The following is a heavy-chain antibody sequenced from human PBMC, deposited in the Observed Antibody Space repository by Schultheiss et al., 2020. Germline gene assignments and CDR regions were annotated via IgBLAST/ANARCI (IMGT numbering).Heavy chain of an antibody. V-gene: IGHV3-74*01. J-gene: IGHJ4*02. Sequence: GGSLRLSCAASGFTVSSNYMSWVRQAPGKGLEWVSRINSDGSSTSYADSVKGRFTISRDNAKNTLYLQMNSLRAEDTAVYYCARVVSSGWYFFDYWGQGTLVTVSS. CDR1: GFTVSSNY. D-gene: IGHD6-19*01. CDR3: ARVVSSGWYFFDY. CDR2: INSDGSST.